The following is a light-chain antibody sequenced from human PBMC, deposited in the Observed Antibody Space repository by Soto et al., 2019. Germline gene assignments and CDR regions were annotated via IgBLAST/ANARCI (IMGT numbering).Light chain of an antibody. Sequence: DIQMTQSPSSVSASVGDRVTITCRASQDISGWLAWFQQKPGKAPNLLIYAASILQSGVPSRFSGSGSGTDFTLTITYLQPEDFATYYCQLANSFPWTYGQGTKVEL. J-gene: IGKJ1*01. CDR2: AAS. V-gene: IGKV1D-12*01. CDR3: QLANSFPWT. CDR1: QDISGW.